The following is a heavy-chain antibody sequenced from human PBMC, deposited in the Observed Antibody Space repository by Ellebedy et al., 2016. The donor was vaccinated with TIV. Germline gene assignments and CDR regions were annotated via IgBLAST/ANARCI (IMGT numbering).Heavy chain of an antibody. D-gene: IGHD2-2*03. V-gene: IGHV1-18*01. CDR3: ARAGYCSSTSCYAPYYYYGMDV. J-gene: IGHJ6*02. CDR1: GYTFTSYG. Sequence: ASVKVSCXASGYTFTSYGISWVRQAPGQGLEWMGWISAYNGNTNYAQKLQGRVTMTTDTSTSTAYMELRSLRSDDTAVYYCARAGYCSSTSCYAPYYYYGMDVWGQGTTVTVSS. CDR2: ISAYNGNT.